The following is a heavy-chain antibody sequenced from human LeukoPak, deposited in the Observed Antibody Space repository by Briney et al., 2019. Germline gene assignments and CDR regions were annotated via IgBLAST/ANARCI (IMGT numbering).Heavy chain of an antibody. CDR2: INPDGRST. Sequence: GGSLRLSCAASGFGFSEYWIHWVRHAPGKGLEWVARINPDGRSTMYADSLKGRFSISRDNAKNTLYLQMNSLRAEDTAVYYCARGGSHWGQGALVTVSS. V-gene: IGHV3-74*03. CDR3: ARGGSH. J-gene: IGHJ4*02. D-gene: IGHD3-16*01. CDR1: GFGFSEYW.